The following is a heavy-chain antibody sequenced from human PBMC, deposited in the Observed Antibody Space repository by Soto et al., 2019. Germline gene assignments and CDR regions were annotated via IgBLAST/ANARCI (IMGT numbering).Heavy chain of an antibody. J-gene: IGHJ6*02. CDR3: ARDIESVTAKHFFYYYAMDV. CDR2: VSANNGHT. D-gene: IGHD2-8*01. Sequence: ASVKVSCKASGFTFSNYGLNWVRQAPGQGLEWMGWVSANNGHTNYAQNLQGGVSMTTDTSTSTAYMELRGLTFDDTAVYYCARDIESVTAKHFFYYYAMDVWGQGTTVTVSS. V-gene: IGHV1-18*01. CDR1: GFTFSNYG.